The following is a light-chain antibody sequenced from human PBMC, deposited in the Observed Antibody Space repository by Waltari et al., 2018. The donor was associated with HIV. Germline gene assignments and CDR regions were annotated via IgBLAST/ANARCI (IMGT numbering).Light chain of an antibody. J-gene: IGKJ1*01. V-gene: IGKV3-20*01. CDR3: QQYGASRWT. CDR1: QNISGNY. CDR2: GAF. Sequence: IVLTQSPGTLSLSQGERATLHCRASQNISGNYLVWYQQKLGQAPRLLMFGAFNRPTGIPDRFSASGSGTDFTLTISRLEPDDFAVYYCQQYGASRWTFGQGTQVEIK.